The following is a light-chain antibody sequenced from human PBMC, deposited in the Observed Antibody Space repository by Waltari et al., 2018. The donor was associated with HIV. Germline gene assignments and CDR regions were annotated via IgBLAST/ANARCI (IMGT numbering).Light chain of an antibody. V-gene: IGKV3-11*01. CDR2: DAS. CDR3: QQRSSWPLT. CDR1: QTVSTY. J-gene: IGKJ4*01. Sequence: EIVLTQSPGTLSLFPGERATLSCRASQTVSTYLAWYQQKPGQAPRLLIYDASNSATGIPARFSGSGSGTDFTLTISSLEPEDFAIYYCQQRSSWPLTFGGGTKVEI.